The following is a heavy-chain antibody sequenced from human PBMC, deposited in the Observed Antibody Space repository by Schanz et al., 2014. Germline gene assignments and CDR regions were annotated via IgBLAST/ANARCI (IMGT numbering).Heavy chain of an antibody. CDR2: IYHSGST. CDR3: ARRSVSPSGNSYGYVVAWFDP. J-gene: IGHJ5*02. V-gene: IGHV4-4*02. Sequence: QVQLQESGPGLVKPSGTLSLTCAVSGGSISSSNWWSWVRQPPGKGLEWIGEIYHSGSTNYKPSLKSRVTIAADKSKNQFPLKRRSVTAADTAVYYCARRSVSPSGNSYGYVVAWFDPWGQGTRVTVSS. D-gene: IGHD5-18*01. CDR1: GGSISSSNW.